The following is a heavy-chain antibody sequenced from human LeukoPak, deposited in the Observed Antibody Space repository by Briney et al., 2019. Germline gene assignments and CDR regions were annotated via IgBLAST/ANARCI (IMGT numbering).Heavy chain of an antibody. Sequence: GGSLRLSCAASGFTFSDYYMSWIRQAPGRGLEWVSVIYADFDNTDYADSVRGRFTISRDSSKNTLYLHMNSLRVEDTATYFCARALNRHIGAFEYWGQGALVTVSS. CDR1: GFTFSDYY. CDR2: IYADFDNT. D-gene: IGHD4/OR15-4a*01. V-gene: IGHV3-53*01. J-gene: IGHJ4*02. CDR3: ARALNRHIGAFEY.